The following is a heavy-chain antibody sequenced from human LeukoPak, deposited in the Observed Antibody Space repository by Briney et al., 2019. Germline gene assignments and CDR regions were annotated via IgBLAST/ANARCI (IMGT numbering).Heavy chain of an antibody. CDR3: ATVTRGYSYGSNYYSYGMDV. CDR1: GYTLTELS. CDR2: FDPEDGET. V-gene: IGHV1-24*01. D-gene: IGHD5-18*01. J-gene: IGHJ6*02. Sequence: ASVKVSCKVSGYTLTELSMHWVRQAPGKGLEWMGGFDPEDGETIYAQKFQGRVTMTEDTSTDTAYMELSSLRSKDTAVYYCATVTRGYSYGSNYYSYGMDVWGQGTTVTVSS.